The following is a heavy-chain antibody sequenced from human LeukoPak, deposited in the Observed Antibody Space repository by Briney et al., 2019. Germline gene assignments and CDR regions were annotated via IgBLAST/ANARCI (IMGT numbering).Heavy chain of an antibody. Sequence: PSQTLSLTCAVSGGSISSGGYSWSWIRQPPGKGLEWIGYIYHSGSTYYNPSLKSRVTISVDRSKNQFSLKLSSVTAADTAVYYCARDHGGAGLGYFDYWGQGTLVTVPS. V-gene: IGHV4-30-2*01. J-gene: IGHJ4*02. CDR3: ARDHGGAGLGYFDY. D-gene: IGHD3/OR15-3a*01. CDR2: IYHSGST. CDR1: GGSISSGGYS.